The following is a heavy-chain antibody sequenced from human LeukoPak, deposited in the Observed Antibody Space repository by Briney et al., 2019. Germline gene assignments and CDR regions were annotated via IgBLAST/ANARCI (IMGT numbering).Heavy chain of an antibody. J-gene: IGHJ4*02. CDR2: IKQDGSEK. CDR3: ARVLHKRNYDSSVYYGY. CDR1: GFTFSNYA. Sequence: GGSLRLSCAASGFTFSNYAMSWVRQAPGKGLEWVANIKQDGSEKYYVDSVKGRFTISRDNAKNSLYLQMNSLRAEDTAVYYCARVLHKRNYDSSVYYGYWGQGTLVTVSS. V-gene: IGHV3-7*04. D-gene: IGHD3-22*01.